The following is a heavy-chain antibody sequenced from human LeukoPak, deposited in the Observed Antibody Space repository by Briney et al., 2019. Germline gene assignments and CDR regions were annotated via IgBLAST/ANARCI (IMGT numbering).Heavy chain of an antibody. Sequence: ASVKVSCKASGYTFTSYYMHWVRQAPGQGLEWMGIINPSGGSTSYAQKFQGRVTMTRDTSTSTVYMELSSLRSEDTAVYYCARDSYDYGDYRVGDYWGQGTLVTVSS. V-gene: IGHV1-46*01. D-gene: IGHD4-17*01. CDR1: GYTFTSYY. CDR3: ARDSYDYGDYRVGDY. J-gene: IGHJ4*02. CDR2: INPSGGST.